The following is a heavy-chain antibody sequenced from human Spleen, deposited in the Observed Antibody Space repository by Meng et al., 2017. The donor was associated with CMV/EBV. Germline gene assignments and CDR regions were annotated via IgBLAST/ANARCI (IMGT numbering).Heavy chain of an antibody. CDR3: ARVPAPYYYDSSGPFDY. Sequence: ASVKVSCKASGYTFTDYYMHWVRQAPGQGLEWMGWINPNSGGTNYAQKFQGRVTMTRDTSISTAYMELRSLRFDDTAVYYCARVPAPYYYDSSGPFDYWGQGTLVTVSS. V-gene: IGHV1-2*02. CDR1: GYTFTDYY. CDR2: INPNSGGT. D-gene: IGHD3-22*01. J-gene: IGHJ4*02.